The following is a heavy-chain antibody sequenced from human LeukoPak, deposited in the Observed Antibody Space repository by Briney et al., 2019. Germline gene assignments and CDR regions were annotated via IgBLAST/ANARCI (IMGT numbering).Heavy chain of an antibody. CDR1: GFTFSSYW. CDR2: IKQDGSEK. CDR3: ARDRPPNYDFWSGYYSGVLVHRGYFDY. Sequence: GGSLRLSCAASGFTFSSYWMSWVRQAPGKGLEWVANIKQDGSEKYYVDSVKGRFTISRDNAKNSLYLQMNSLRAEDTAVYYCARDRPPNYDFWSGYYSGVLVHRGYFDYWGQGTLVTVSS. J-gene: IGHJ4*02. V-gene: IGHV3-7*01. D-gene: IGHD3-3*01.